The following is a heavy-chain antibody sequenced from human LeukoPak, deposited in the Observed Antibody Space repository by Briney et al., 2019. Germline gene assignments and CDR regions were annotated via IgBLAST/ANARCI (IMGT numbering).Heavy chain of an antibody. CDR1: GGSISSYY. V-gene: IGHV4-59*12. Sequence: PSETLSLTCTVSGGSISSYYWSWIRQPPGKGLEWIGYIYYSGSTYYNPSLKSRVTISVDTSKNQFSLKLSSVTAADTAVYYCARGIVMVVAANNGFDPWGQGTLATVSS. CDR3: ARGIVMVVAANNGFDP. CDR2: IYYSGST. D-gene: IGHD2-15*01. J-gene: IGHJ5*02.